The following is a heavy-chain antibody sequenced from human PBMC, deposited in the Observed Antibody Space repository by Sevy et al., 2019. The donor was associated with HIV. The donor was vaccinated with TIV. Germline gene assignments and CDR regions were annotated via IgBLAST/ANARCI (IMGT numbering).Heavy chain of an antibody. CDR3: AREWDISVIVGVTTGAFDI. CDR1: GFTFSNFW. V-gene: IGHV3-7*01. J-gene: IGHJ3*02. D-gene: IGHD1-26*01. Sequence: GGSLRLSCAVSGFTFSNFWMSWVRQAPGRGLEWVANIKEDGSQIYYLDSVKGRFTISRDNAKNSLYLQMDSLRAEDTAVYYCAREWDISVIVGVTTGAFDIWGQGTMVTVSS. CDR2: IKEDGSQI.